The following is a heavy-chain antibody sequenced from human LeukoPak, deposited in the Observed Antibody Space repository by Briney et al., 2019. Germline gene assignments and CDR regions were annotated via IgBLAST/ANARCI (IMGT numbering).Heavy chain of an antibody. CDR1: GFTFSSYS. Sequence: GGSLRLSCAASGFTFSSYSMNWVRQAPGKGLEWVSYISSSSTIYYADSVKGRFTISRDNAKNSLYLQMNSLRAEDAAVYYCAREENSYGLDYWGQGTLVTVSS. D-gene: IGHD5-18*01. V-gene: IGHV3-48*01. CDR2: ISSSSTI. J-gene: IGHJ4*02. CDR3: AREENSYGLDY.